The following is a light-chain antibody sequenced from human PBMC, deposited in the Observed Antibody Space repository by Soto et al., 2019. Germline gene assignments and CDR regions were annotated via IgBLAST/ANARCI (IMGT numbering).Light chain of an antibody. CDR3: AAWDDSLSGVV. CDR2: RNN. Sequence: QAVVTQPPSASGTPGQRVTISCSGSSSNIGSNYVFWYQHLPGTAPKLLIYRNNQRPSGVPDRFSGSKSGTSASLAISGLRSEDETDYYCAAWDDSLSGVVFGGGTKSPS. CDR1: SSNIGSNY. V-gene: IGLV1-47*01. J-gene: IGLJ2*01.